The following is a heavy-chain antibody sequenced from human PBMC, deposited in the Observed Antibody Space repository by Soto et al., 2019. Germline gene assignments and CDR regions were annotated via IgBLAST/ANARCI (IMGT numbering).Heavy chain of an antibody. Sequence: LRLSCAASGFTFSAYVMSWVRQAPGKGLEWVSSITSSGGGTYYADSVKGRFTVSRDNSKNTVYLQMNSLRDEDTAVYYCAKLTAAWGQRTLVTVSS. J-gene: IGHJ4*02. D-gene: IGHD6-13*01. CDR2: ITSSGGGT. V-gene: IGHV3-23*01. CDR1: GFTFSAYV. CDR3: AKLTAA.